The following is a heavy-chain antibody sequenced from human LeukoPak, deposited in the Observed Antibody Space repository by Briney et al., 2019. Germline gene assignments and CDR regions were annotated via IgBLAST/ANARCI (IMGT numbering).Heavy chain of an antibody. CDR3: ARGFYDSSGDAFNI. J-gene: IGHJ3*02. Sequence: ASVKVSCKASGHTFTSYGISWVRQAPGQGLDWMGWISDYNGNTNYAQKPQGRVTMTTDTSTSTAYMELRSLRSDDTAVYYCARGFYDSSGDAFNIWGQGTMVTVSS. D-gene: IGHD3-22*01. CDR2: ISDYNGNT. V-gene: IGHV1-18*01. CDR1: GHTFTSYG.